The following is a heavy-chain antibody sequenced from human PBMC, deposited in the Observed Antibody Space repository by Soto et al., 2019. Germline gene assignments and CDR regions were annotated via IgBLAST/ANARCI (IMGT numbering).Heavy chain of an antibody. J-gene: IGHJ4*02. CDR1: GGTFSSYA. CDR3: ARGPLNAYKTPAAGPGYFDY. Sequence: SVKVSCKASGGTFSSYAISWVRQAPGQGLEWMGGIIPIFGTANYAQKFQGRVTITADESTSTAYMELSSLRSEDTAVYYCARGPLNAYKTPAAGPGYFDYCGQGTLVTVYS. CDR2: IIPIFGTA. V-gene: IGHV1-69*13. D-gene: IGHD6-13*01.